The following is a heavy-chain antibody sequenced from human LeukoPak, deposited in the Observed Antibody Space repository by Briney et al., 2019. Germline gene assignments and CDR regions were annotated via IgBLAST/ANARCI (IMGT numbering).Heavy chain of an antibody. D-gene: IGHD3-10*01. CDR1: GGSISSSNW. V-gene: IGHV4-4*02. J-gene: IGHJ6*03. CDR2: IYHSGST. CDR3: ARRVHYYSSGSYYNIPNYYYYMDV. Sequence: MTSETLSLTCAVSGGSISSSNWWSWVRQPPGKGLEWIGEIYHSGSTNYNPSLKSRVTISVDTSKNQFSLKLSSVTAADTAVYYCARRVHYYSSGSYYNIPNYYYYMDVWGKGTTVTISS.